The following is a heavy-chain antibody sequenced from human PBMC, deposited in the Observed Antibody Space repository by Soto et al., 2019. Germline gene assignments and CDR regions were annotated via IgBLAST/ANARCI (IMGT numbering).Heavy chain of an antibody. V-gene: IGHV3-7*01. J-gene: IGHJ6*04. CDR1: GFTFTSYW. CDR2: INKDGSEK. Sequence: EVQVVESGGGLVQPGGSLRLSCAASGFTFTSYWMTWVRQAPWRGLEWVANINKDGSEKSYVDSVKGRFTISRDNAKSSLYLQMNSLRADDTAVYYCVRDIASRLWGKGTTVIVSS. CDR3: VRDIASRL. D-gene: IGHD2-21*01.